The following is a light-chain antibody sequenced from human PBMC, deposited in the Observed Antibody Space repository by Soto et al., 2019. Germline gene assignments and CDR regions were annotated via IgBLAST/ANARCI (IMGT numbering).Light chain of an antibody. CDR3: DQHRTAPER. J-gene: IGKJ1*01. CDR1: ETVATN. CDR2: GAY. Sequence: PRTRAVSGERVDTRCCRASETVATNLAWYQQKPGQAPRLLIYGAYSRATGIPDRFSGSGSGTVFTLTMKSLQSDDSAVYYCDQHRTAPERFGEGTRVDIK. V-gene: IGKV3D-15*01.